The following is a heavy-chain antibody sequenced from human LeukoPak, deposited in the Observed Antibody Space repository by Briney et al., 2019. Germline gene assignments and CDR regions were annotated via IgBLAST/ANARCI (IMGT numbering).Heavy chain of an antibody. J-gene: IGHJ5*02. CDR1: GFTFSSYG. CDR3: AKCGMWIQLWSWFDP. Sequence: PGGSLRLSCAASGFTFSSYGMHWVRQAPGKGLGWVAVISYDGSNKYYADSVKGRFTISRDNSKNTLYLQMNSLRAEDTAVYYCAKCGMWIQLWSWFDPWGQGTRVTVSS. D-gene: IGHD5-18*01. CDR2: ISYDGSNK. V-gene: IGHV3-30*18.